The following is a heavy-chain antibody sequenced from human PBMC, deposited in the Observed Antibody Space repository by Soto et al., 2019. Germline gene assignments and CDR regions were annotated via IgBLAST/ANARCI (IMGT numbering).Heavy chain of an antibody. CDR3: ARDPRHDYSNYYYYYYGMDV. J-gene: IGHJ6*02. CDR2: IYHSGST. D-gene: IGHD4-4*01. CDR1: GGSISSSNW. V-gene: IGHV4-4*02. Sequence: QVQLQESGPGLVKPSGTLSLTCAVSGGSISSSNWWSWVRQPPGKGLEWIGEIYHSGSTNYNPSLKSRVTISVDKSKNQSSLKLSSVTAADTAVYYCARDPRHDYSNYYYYYYGMDVWGQGTTVTVSS.